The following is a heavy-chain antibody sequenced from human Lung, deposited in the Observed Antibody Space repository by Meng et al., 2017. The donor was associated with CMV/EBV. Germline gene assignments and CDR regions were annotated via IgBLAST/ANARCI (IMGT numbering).Heavy chain of an antibody. D-gene: IGHD6-19*01. V-gene: IGHV3-30*02. J-gene: IGHJ4*02. CDR3: AKDFTQLAVAGIPYYFDY. CDR2: IRYDGSNK. Sequence: GGSLRLSCAASGFTFSSYGMHWVRQAPGKGLEWVAFIRYDGSNKYYADSVKGRFTISRDNSKNTLYLQMNSLRAEDTAVYYCAKDFTQLAVAGIPYYFDYWGQGTXVSVSS. CDR1: GFTFSSYG.